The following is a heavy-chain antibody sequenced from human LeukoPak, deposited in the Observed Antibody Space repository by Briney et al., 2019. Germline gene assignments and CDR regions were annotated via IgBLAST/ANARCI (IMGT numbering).Heavy chain of an antibody. Sequence: PGGSLRLSCAASGFTFSSYTMNWVRQAPGKGLEWVSSISSSSRYIYYADSVKGRFTISRDNAKNSLYLQMNSLRAEDTAMYYCARGGPGRSLSIVPERTKYYMDVWGKGATVTVSS. CDR3: ARGGPGRSLSIVPERTKYYMDV. J-gene: IGHJ6*03. CDR1: GFTFSSYT. D-gene: IGHD1-26*01. V-gene: IGHV3-21*01. CDR2: ISSSSRYI.